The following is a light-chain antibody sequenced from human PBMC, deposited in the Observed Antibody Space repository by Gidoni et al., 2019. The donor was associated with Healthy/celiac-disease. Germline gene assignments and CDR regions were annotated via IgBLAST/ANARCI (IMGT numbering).Light chain of an antibody. CDR2: DAY. V-gene: IGKV1-5*01. CDR3: QQYNRYPGT. J-gene: IGKJ1*01. CDR1: QSISSW. Sequence: IQMTQSPSTLSASVGDRVTTTCRASQSISSWLAWYQQKPGKAPKLLIYDAYSLERGVPSRFSGSGSGTEFTLTISSLQPDDFTTYYCQQYNRYPGTFGQGTKVEIK.